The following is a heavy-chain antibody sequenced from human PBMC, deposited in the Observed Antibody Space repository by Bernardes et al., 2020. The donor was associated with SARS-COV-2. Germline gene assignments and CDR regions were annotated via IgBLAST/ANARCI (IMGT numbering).Heavy chain of an antibody. Sequence: GGSLRLSCATSGFTFANYAMTWVRQAPGKGLEWVGVIRSKPYGGTTEYAASVKGRFIISRDDSKSFVYLQMNSLKIEDTAVYFCAGSFYAFYLDHWGQGTPVTVSS. CDR1: GFTFANYA. J-gene: IGHJ4*02. V-gene: IGHV3-49*04. D-gene: IGHD1-26*01. CDR3: AGSFYAFYLDH. CDR2: IRSKPYGGTT.